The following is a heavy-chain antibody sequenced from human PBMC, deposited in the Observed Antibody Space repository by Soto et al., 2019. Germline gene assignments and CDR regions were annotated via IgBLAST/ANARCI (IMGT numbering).Heavy chain of an antibody. V-gene: IGHV4-59*01. CDR3: ARDSVGSGYD. Sequence: QVQLQESGPGLVKPSETLSLSCTVTGASISDYYWSWIRQPPGKRPEWSGYIHYRGSTNYNPSLKSRVTMSVDTSTNQFSLRLTSVTAADTAVYYCARDSVGSGYDWGQGTLVTVSS. J-gene: IGHJ4*02. CDR2: IHYRGST. CDR1: GASISDYY. D-gene: IGHD5-12*01.